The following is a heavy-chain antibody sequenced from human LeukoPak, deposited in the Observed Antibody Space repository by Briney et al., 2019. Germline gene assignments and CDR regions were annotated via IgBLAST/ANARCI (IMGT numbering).Heavy chain of an antibody. CDR1: GGSISSGGYY. CDR2: IYYSGST. D-gene: IGHD3-22*01. J-gene: IGHJ4*02. Sequence: SETLSLTCTVSGGSISSGGYYWSWIRQHPGKGLEWIGYIYYSGSTYYNPSLKSRVTISVDTSKNQFSLKLSSVTAAGTAVYYCARGGAYYDSSGLHYWGQGTLVTVSS. V-gene: IGHV4-31*03. CDR3: ARGGAYYDSSGLHY.